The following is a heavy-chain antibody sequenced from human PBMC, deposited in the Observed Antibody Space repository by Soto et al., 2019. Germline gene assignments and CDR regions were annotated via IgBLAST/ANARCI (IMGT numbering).Heavy chain of an antibody. CDR1: GFTFTSSA. CDR3: AADDSSGYYFSY. D-gene: IGHD3-22*01. Sequence: SVKVSCKASGFTFTSSAVQWVRQARGQRLEWIGWIVVGSGNTNYAQKFQERVTITRDMSTSTAYMELSSLRSEDTAVYYCAADDSSGYYFSYWGQGTLVTVSS. V-gene: IGHV1-58*01. CDR2: IVVGSGNT. J-gene: IGHJ4*02.